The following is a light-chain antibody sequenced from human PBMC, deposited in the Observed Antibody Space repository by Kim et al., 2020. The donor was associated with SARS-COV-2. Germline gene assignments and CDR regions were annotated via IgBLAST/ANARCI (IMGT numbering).Light chain of an antibody. CDR2: RDY. V-gene: IGLV3-9*01. CDR3: QVWDSSTWV. J-gene: IGLJ3*02. CDR1: NIVRRN. Sequence: SYELTQPLSVSVALGQTASITCGGNNIVRRNVHWYQQRPGQAPVLVIYRDYKRPYGIPERFSGSYSGNTATLTISRAQDGDEAGYYCQVWDSSTWVFGGG.